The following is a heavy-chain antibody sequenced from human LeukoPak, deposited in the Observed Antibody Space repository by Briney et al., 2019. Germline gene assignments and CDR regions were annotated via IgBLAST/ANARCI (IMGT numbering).Heavy chain of an antibody. Sequence: VSVKVSCKASGYTFTGYYMHWVRQAPGQGLEWMGRINPNSGGTNYAQKFQGRVTMTRDTSISTAYMELSRLRSDDTAVYYCTRDRGYDYFFDYWGQGTLVTVSS. D-gene: IGHD5-12*01. J-gene: IGHJ4*02. V-gene: IGHV1-2*06. CDR3: TRDRGYDYFFDY. CDR2: INPNSGGT. CDR1: GYTFTGYY.